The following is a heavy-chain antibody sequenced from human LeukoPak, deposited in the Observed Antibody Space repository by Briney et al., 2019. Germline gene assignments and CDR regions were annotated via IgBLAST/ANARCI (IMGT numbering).Heavy chain of an antibody. D-gene: IGHD3-16*02. Sequence: GGSLRLSCAASGFTFSSYAMHWVRQAPRKGLEYVSAISSNGGSTYYANSVKGRFTISRDNSKNTLYLQMNSLRAEDTAVYYCAKDLIGNSFDYWGQGTLVTVSS. CDR3: AKDLIGNSFDY. CDR2: ISSNGGST. V-gene: IGHV3-64*01. CDR1: GFTFSSYA. J-gene: IGHJ4*02.